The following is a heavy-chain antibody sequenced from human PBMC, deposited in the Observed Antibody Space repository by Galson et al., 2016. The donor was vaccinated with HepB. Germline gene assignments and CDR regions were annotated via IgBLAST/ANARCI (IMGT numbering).Heavy chain of an antibody. CDR2: IWYDGTNK. CDR3: ARDMEPHRYWFHP. J-gene: IGHJ5*02. D-gene: IGHD1-26*01. Sequence: SLRLSCAASGFHFSSYGMHWVRQAPGRGLEWVAVIWYDGTNKYYADAVKGRFTISRDSSTDTLYLEINNVRAEDTAVYYCARDMEPHRYWFHPWGRGTLVTVSS. CDR1: GFHFSSYG. V-gene: IGHV3-33*01.